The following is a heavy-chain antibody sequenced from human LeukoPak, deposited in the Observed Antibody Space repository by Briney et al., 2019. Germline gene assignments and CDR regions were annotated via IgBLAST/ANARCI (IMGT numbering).Heavy chain of an antibody. D-gene: IGHD4-17*01. Sequence: GGSLRFFCASSGFTFSSSPISWVRHPPGKGQKWISAISGSGGSTYYADSVKGRFTISRDNSKNTLYLQMNSLRAEDTAVYYCAKDAHNYGDYFDYWGQGTLVTVSS. J-gene: IGHJ4*02. CDR2: ISGSGGST. CDR1: GFTFSSSP. V-gene: IGHV3-23*01. CDR3: AKDAHNYGDYFDY.